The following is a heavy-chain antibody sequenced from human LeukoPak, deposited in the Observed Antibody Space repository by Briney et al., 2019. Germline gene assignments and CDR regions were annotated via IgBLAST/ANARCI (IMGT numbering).Heavy chain of an antibody. J-gene: IGHJ4*02. Sequence: GPLRLSCAASGFTFSRYAMHWVRQAPGKGLEWVAVISYDGSKKYYADSVEGRFTISRDNSKNTLYLQVNSLRPEDTAVYYCARDLRLGAPDYFDYWGQGTLVTVSS. CDR1: GFTFSRYA. CDR3: ARDLRLGAPDYFDY. CDR2: ISYDGSKK. D-gene: IGHD1-14*01. V-gene: IGHV3-30-3*01.